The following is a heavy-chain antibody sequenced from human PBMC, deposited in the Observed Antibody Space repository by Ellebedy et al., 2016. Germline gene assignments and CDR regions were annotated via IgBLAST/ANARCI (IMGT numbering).Heavy chain of an antibody. J-gene: IGHJ4*02. V-gene: IGHV4-59*08. Sequence: SETLSLTCTVSGASVSGYFWSWVRQPPGKGLEWIAYMVHNGMTSYNPSLKSRVTISVDTSRNQFSLRMSSVTAADTAVYYCARQYCANDCAFGYWGQGILVTVFS. CDR1: GASVSGYF. CDR2: MVHNGMT. D-gene: IGHD2-8*01. CDR3: ARQYCANDCAFGY.